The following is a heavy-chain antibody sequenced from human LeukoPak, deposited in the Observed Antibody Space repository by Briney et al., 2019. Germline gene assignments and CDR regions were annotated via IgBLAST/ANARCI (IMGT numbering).Heavy chain of an antibody. V-gene: IGHV3-21*01. J-gene: IGHJ6*03. CDR1: GFTFSSYS. Sequence: GGSLRLSCAASGFTFSSYSMNWVRQAPGKGLEWVSSISSSSSYIYYADSVKGRFTISRDNAKNSLYLQMNSLRAEDTAVYYCARVEVVPAARDYYYMDVWGKGTTVTVSS. CDR2: ISSSSSYI. CDR3: ARVEVVPAARDYYYMDV. D-gene: IGHD2-2*01.